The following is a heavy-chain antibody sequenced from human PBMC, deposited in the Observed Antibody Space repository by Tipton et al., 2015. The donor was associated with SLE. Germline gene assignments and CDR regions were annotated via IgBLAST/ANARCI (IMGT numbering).Heavy chain of an antibody. V-gene: IGHV3-53*04. D-gene: IGHD6-13*01. Sequence: SLRLSCAASGFTVSSNYMTWVRQAPGKGLEWVSIIYSGGSTYYADSVKGRFTISRHNSKNTVFLQMNSLRAEDTAVYYCARGDSTSWDYFDYWGQGILVTVSS. CDR1: GFTVSSNY. CDR2: IYSGGST. J-gene: IGHJ4*02. CDR3: ARGDSTSWDYFDY.